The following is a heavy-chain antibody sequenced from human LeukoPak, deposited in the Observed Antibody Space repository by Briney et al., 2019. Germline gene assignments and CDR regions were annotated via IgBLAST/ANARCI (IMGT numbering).Heavy chain of an antibody. CDR1: GFTFSSYG. CDR2: IRYDGSNK. D-gene: IGHD2-2*02. CDR3: AKLPYCSSTSCYSYYMDV. Sequence: GGSLRLSCAASGFTFSSYGMHWVRQAPGKGLEWVAFIRYDGSNKYYADSVKGRFTISRDNSENTLYLQMNSLRAEDTAVYYCAKLPYCSSTSCYSYYMDVWGKGTTVTVSS. V-gene: IGHV3-30*02. J-gene: IGHJ6*03.